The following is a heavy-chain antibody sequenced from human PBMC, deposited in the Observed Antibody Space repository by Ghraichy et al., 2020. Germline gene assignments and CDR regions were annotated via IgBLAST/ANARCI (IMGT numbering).Heavy chain of an antibody. Sequence: GGSLRLSCAVSGFTFSRYGMHWVRQAPGKGLEWVAVTSYDGNNKNYADSVKGRFTISRDNSKNTLYRQMSSLRGEDTAVYYCAKERESSGYYSFRGDYYGMDVWGQGTTVTVPS. CDR2: TSYDGNNK. D-gene: IGHD3-3*01. CDR3: AKERESSGYYSFRGDYYGMDV. CDR1: GFTFSRYG. J-gene: IGHJ6*02. V-gene: IGHV3-30*18.